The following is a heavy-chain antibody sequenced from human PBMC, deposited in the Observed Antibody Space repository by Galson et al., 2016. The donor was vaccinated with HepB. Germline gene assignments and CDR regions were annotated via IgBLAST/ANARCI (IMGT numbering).Heavy chain of an antibody. D-gene: IGHD3-10*01. J-gene: IGHJ4*02. CDR1: GGSISSGGYC. CDR3: ARGITRTRTYFDY. V-gene: IGHV4-30-2*01. Sequence: TLSLTCVVSGGSISSGGYCWTWIRQAPGKGLEWIGYLYHSGRFSYNPSLKSRVTMSVDKSKNQFSLILNSVTAADAAVYYCARGITRTRTYFDYWGQGILVTVSS. CDR2: LYHSGRF.